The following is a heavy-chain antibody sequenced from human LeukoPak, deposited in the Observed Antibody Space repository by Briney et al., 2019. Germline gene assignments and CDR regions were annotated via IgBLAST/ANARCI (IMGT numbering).Heavy chain of an antibody. CDR1: GGSISSYY. D-gene: IGHD2-15*01. CDR3: ARGYCSGGSCPNFDY. V-gene: IGHV4-59*01. J-gene: IGHJ4*02. CDR2: IHYSGNT. Sequence: PSETLSLTCSASGGSISSYYWNWIRQPPGKGVEWIGYIHYSGNTNYNPSLKSRVTISADTPKNQFSLKLSSVTAADTAVYYCARGYCSGGSCPNFDYWGQGTLVTVSS.